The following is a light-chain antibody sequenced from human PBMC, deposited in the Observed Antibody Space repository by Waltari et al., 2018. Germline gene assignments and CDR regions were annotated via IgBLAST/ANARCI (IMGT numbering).Light chain of an antibody. CDR2: WAS. J-gene: IGKJ2*01. Sequence: DIVMTQSPDSLAVSLGERATINCKSSQSVLYSYNNKNYLAWDQQKPGQPPKLLIYWASTRESGVPDRFSGSGSGTDFTLTISSLQAEDVAVYYCQQYYSTPLYTFGQGTKLEIK. CDR1: QSVLYSYNNKNY. CDR3: QQYYSTPLYT. V-gene: IGKV4-1*01.